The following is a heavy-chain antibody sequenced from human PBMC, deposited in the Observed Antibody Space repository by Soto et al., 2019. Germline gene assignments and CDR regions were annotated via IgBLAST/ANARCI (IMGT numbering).Heavy chain of an antibody. CDR1: GFSLSNARMG. CDR3: ARTRLVPGAYYYYYYMDV. J-gene: IGHJ6*03. V-gene: IGHV2-26*01. CDR2: IFSNDEK. D-gene: IGHD6-6*01. Sequence: QVTLKESGPVLVKPTETLTLTCTVSGFSLSNARMGVSWIRQPPGKALEWLAHIFSNDEKSYSTSLKSRLTISKDTSKSQVVLTMTNMDPVDTATYYCARTRLVPGAYYYYYYMDVWGKGTTVTVSS.